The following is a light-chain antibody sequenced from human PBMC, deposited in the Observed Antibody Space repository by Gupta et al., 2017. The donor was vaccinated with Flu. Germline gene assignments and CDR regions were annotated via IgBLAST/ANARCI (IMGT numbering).Light chain of an antibody. J-gene: IGKJ2*01. CDR1: ESISKW. Sequence: DIQMTKSPSTLSASVGDRVTIVCRASESISKWLVWYQQTPGEAPKLLIYNASSLETGVPSRFSGTGSGTEYTLTISSLQPDDFATYYCQQYNSFPYTFGQGTKL. CDR3: QQYNSFPYT. CDR2: NAS. V-gene: IGKV1-5*03.